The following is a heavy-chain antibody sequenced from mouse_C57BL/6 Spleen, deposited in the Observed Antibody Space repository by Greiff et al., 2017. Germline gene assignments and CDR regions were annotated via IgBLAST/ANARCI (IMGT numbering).Heavy chain of an antibody. CDR2: IYIGNGYT. CDR3: ARDLYYDYDEAWFAY. J-gene: IGHJ3*01. V-gene: IGHV1-58*01. Sequence: VQLQQSGAELVRPGSSVKMSCKTSGYTFTSYGINWVKQRPGQGLEWIGYIYIGNGYTEYNEKFKGKATLTSDASSSTAYMQRSSLTSEDSAIYCCARDLYYDYDEAWFAYWGQGTLVTVSA. D-gene: IGHD2-4*01. CDR1: GYTFTSYG.